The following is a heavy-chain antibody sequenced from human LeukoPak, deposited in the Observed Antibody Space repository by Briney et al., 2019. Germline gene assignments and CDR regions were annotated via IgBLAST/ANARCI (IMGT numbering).Heavy chain of an antibody. CDR2: IYTSGST. V-gene: IGHV4-61*02. J-gene: IGHJ4*02. CDR3: ARCTVRGVPDY. Sequence: PSQTLSLTCTVSGGSISSGDYYWSWIRQPAGKGLEWIGRIYTSGSTNYNPSLKSRVTISVDTSKNQFSLKLSSVTAADTAVYYCARCTVRGVPDYWGQGTLVTVSS. CDR1: GGSISSGDYY. D-gene: IGHD3-10*01.